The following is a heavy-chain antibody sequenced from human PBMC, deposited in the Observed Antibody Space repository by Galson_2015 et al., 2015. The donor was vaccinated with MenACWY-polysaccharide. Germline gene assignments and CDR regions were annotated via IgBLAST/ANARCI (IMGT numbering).Heavy chain of an antibody. CDR2: INPSGST. CDR3: AIGKSRYSNY. V-gene: IGHV4-34*01. J-gene: IGHJ4*02. CDR1: GRSFSGYY. Sequence: SETLSLTCAVYGRSFSGYYWTWIRQPPGEGLEWIGEINPSGSTNYNPSLKSRVTISLDTSKNEFSLKVSSVTAADTAMYYCAIGKSRYSNYWGQGALVTVSS. D-gene: IGHD4-11*01.